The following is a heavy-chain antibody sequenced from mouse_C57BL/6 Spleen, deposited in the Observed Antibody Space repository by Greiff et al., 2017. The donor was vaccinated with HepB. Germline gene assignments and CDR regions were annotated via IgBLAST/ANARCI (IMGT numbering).Heavy chain of an antibody. D-gene: IGHD2-12*01. CDR1: GYAFSSSW. Sequence: QVQLQQSGPELVKPGASVKISCKASGYAFSSSWMNWVKQRPGKGLEWIGRIYPGDGDTNYNGKFKGKATLTADKSSSTAYMQLSSLTSEDSAVYFCASNDRGWFAYWGQGTLVTVSA. J-gene: IGHJ3*01. CDR2: IYPGDGDT. CDR3: ASNDRGWFAY. V-gene: IGHV1-82*01.